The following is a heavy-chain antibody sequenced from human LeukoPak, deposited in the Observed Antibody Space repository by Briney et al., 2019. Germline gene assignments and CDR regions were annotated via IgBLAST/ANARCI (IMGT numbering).Heavy chain of an antibody. CDR2: INPNSGGT. V-gene: IGHV1-2*02. D-gene: IGHD3-22*01. Sequence: ASVKVSCKASRYTFTGYYMHWVRQAPGQGLEWMGWINPNSGGTNYAQKFQGRVTMTRGTSISTAYMELSRLRSDDMAVYYCARGAMYYDSSGSPPAYNWFDPWGQGTLVTVSS. CDR1: RYTFTGYY. J-gene: IGHJ5*02. CDR3: ARGAMYYDSSGSPPAYNWFDP.